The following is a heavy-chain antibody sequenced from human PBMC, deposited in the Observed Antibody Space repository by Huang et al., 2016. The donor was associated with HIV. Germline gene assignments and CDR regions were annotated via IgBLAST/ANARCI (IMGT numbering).Heavy chain of an antibody. CDR2: IYYSGST. CDR3: ARHFSYYDSSGYTPWDAFDI. CDR1: GGSITSSSYY. V-gene: IGHV4-39*01. Sequence: QLQLQGSGPGLVKPSETLSLTCTVSGGSITSSSYYWGWIRQPPGWGLEWGGSIYYSGSTDYNPSLKSRVTVSVDTSKNQFALKLSSVPAADTAVYYCARHFSYYDSSGYTPWDAFDIWGQGTMVTVSS. D-gene: IGHD3-22*01. J-gene: IGHJ3*02.